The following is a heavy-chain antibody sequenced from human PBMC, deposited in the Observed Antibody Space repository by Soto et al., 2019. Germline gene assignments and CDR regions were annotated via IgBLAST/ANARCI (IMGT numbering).Heavy chain of an antibody. D-gene: IGHD6-19*01. CDR1: GGSISNYY. CDR3: ARGLSVAGTSY. V-gene: IGHV4-39*01. Sequence: PSETLSLTCTVSGGSISNYYWGWIRQPPGKGLEWIGSIYYSGSTYYNPSLKSRVTISVDTSKNQFSLKLSSVTAADTAVYYCARGLSVAGTSYWGQGTLVTVSS. J-gene: IGHJ4*02. CDR2: IYYSGST.